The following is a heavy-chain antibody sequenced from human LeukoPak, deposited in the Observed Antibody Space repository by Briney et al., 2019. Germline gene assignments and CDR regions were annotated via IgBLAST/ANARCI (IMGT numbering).Heavy chain of an antibody. J-gene: IGHJ4*02. V-gene: IGHV4-59*05. D-gene: IGHD5-18*01. CDR2: IYYSKNT. CDR1: GGSISSNN. Sequence: PSETLSLTCTVSGGSISSNNWSWIRQPPGKGLEWIGSIYYSKNTYYNPSLKSRVTISADTSKNQFSLTLGSVSATDMAVYYCVSPRGFSYGYFDYWGQGTLVTVSS. CDR3: VSPRGFSYGYFDY.